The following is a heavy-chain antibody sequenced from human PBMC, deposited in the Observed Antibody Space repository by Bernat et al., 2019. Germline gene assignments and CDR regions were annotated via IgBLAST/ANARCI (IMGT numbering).Heavy chain of an antibody. J-gene: IGHJ6*03. CDR2: IIPIFGTA. D-gene: IGHD2-15*01. CDR3: AIPPESVAVGHYYYMDV. V-gene: IGHV1-69*01. Sequence: QVQLVQSGAEVKKPGSSVKVSCKASGGTFSSYAISWVRQAPGQGLEWMGGIIPIFGTANYAQKFQGRVTITADESTSTAYMELSSLRSEDTAVYYCAIPPESVAVGHYYYMDVWGKGTTVTVSS. CDR1: GGTFSSYA.